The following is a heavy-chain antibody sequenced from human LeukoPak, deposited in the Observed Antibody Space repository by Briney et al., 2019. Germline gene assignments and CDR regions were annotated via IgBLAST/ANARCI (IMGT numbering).Heavy chain of an antibody. D-gene: IGHD2-21*02. CDR2: IIPIFGTA. CDR1: GGTFSSHA. Sequence: ASVKVSCKASGGTFSSHAISCVRQAPGQGLEWMGGIIPIFGTANYAQKFQGRVTITTDESTGTAYMELSSLRSEDTAVYYCALGMKVVTAPADAFDIWGQGTMVTVSS. V-gene: IGHV1-69*05. J-gene: IGHJ3*02. CDR3: ALGMKVVTAPADAFDI.